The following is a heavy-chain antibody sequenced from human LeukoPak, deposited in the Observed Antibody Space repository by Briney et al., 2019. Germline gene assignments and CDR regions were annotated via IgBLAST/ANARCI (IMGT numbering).Heavy chain of an antibody. CDR2: IYYSGST. CDR3: ARALGSGYLEDS. J-gene: IGHJ4*02. CDR1: GGSISSSIYY. D-gene: IGHD5-12*01. V-gene: IGHV4-39*07. Sequence: PSETLSLTCTVSGGSISSSIYYWGWIRQPPGKGLEWIGSIYYSGSTYYHPSLKSRVTMSVDKSKNQFFLTMTSVTATDTAVYFCARALGSGYLEDSWGQGTLVTVCS.